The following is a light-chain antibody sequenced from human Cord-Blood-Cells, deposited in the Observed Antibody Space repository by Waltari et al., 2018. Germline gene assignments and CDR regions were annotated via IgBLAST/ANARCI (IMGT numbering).Light chain of an antibody. V-gene: IGLV2-14*01. CDR2: DVS. CDR1: SRDVGGYTY. J-gene: IGLJ3*02. CDR3: SSYTSSSTWV. Sequence: QSALTQPASVSGFPGQSITISCTGTSRDVGGYTYISWYQQHPGKATKLMIYDVSNRPSGVSNRFSGSKSGNTASLTISGLQAEDEADYYCSSYTSSSTWVFGGGTKLTVL.